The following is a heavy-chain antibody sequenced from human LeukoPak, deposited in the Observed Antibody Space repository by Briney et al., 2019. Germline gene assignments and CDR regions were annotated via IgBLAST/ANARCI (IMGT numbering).Heavy chain of an antibody. V-gene: IGHV4-39*07. J-gene: IGHJ4*02. CDR2: IYYSGST. CDR1: GGSISSSSYY. D-gene: IGHD2-2*01. CDR3: ARGSTSPLTFDY. Sequence: SETLSLTCTVSGGSISSSSYYWGWIRQSPGKGLEWIGSIYYSGSTYYNPSLKSRVTISVDTSKNQFSLKLSSVTAADTAVYYCARGSTSPLTFDYWGQGTLVTVSS.